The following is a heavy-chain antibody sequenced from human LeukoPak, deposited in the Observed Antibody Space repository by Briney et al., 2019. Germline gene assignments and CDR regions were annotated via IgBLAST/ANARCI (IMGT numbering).Heavy chain of an antibody. J-gene: IGHJ6*02. Sequence: GASVKVSCKASGYTFTSYGISWVRQAPGQGLEWMGWISAYNGNTNYAQKLQGRVTMTTDTSTSTAYMELRSLRSDDTAVYYCARDRDIVVVPAATYYYYYYGMDVWGQGTTVTVSS. CDR1: GYTFTSYG. CDR3: ARDRDIVVVPAATYYYYYYGMDV. D-gene: IGHD2-2*01. V-gene: IGHV1-18*01. CDR2: ISAYNGNT.